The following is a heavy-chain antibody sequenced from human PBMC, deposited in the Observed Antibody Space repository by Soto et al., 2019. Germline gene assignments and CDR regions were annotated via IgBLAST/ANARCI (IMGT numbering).Heavy chain of an antibody. V-gene: IGHV3-7*01. CDR2: IKQDGSEK. CDR1: GFTFSSYW. Sequence: GGSLRLSCAASGFTFSSYWMSWVRQAPGKGLEWVANIKQDGSEKYYVDSVKGRFTISRDNAKNSLYLQMNSLRAEDTAVYYCAREAHGSGYRLYYYYGMDVWGQGTTVTVSS. J-gene: IGHJ6*02. D-gene: IGHD3-3*01. CDR3: AREAHGSGYRLYYYYGMDV.